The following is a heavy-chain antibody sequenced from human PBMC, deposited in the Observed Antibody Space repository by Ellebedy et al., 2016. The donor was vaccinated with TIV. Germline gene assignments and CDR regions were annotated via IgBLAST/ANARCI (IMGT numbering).Heavy chain of an antibody. CDR2: IYYSGST. Sequence: SETLSLXXAVYGGSFSGYYWSWIRQPPGKGLEWIGYIYYSGSTNYNPSLKSRVTISVDTSKNQFSLKLSSVTAADTAVYYCARADYGEIYYYYGMDVWGQGTTVTVSS. V-gene: IGHV4-59*01. CDR1: GGSFSGYY. D-gene: IGHD4-17*01. J-gene: IGHJ6*02. CDR3: ARADYGEIYYYYGMDV.